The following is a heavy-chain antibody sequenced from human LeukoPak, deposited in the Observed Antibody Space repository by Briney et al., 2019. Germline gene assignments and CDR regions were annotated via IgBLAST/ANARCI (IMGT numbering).Heavy chain of an antibody. CDR3: AREDGEGFDP. Sequence: GGSLRLSCAASGFTFSSYSVNWVRQAPGKGLEWVSSISSSSSKMYYADSVKGRFTISRDNAKNSLYLQMNSLRAEDTAVYYCAREDGEGFDPWSQGTLVTVSS. J-gene: IGHJ5*02. D-gene: IGHD4-17*01. CDR1: GFTFSSYS. CDR2: ISSSSSKM. V-gene: IGHV3-21*01.